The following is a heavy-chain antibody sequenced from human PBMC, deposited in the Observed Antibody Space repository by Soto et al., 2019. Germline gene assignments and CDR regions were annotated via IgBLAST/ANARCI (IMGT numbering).Heavy chain of an antibody. CDR1: GFTFDDYA. D-gene: IGHD6-13*01. Sequence: GGSLRLSCAASGFTFDDYAMHWVRQAPGKGLEWVSGISWNSGSIGYADSVKGRFTISRDNAKNSLYLQMNSLRAEDTALYYCAKDHSSSWFDYWGQGTLVTVSS. CDR3: AKDHSSSWFDY. J-gene: IGHJ4*02. CDR2: ISWNSGSI. V-gene: IGHV3-9*01.